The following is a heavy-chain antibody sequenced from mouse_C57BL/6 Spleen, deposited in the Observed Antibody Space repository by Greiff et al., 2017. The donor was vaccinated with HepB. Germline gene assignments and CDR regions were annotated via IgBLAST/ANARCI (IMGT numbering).Heavy chain of an antibody. D-gene: IGHD2-3*01. CDR2: IYPGSGNT. Sequence: VQLVEPGAELVKPGASVKMSCKASGYTFTSYWITWVKQRPGQGLEWIGDIYPGSGNTNYNEKFKSKATLTVDTSSSTAYMQLSSLTSEDSAVYYCARAGWLLPYFDYWGQGTTLTVSS. CDR1: GYTFTSYW. CDR3: ARAGWLLPYFDY. J-gene: IGHJ2*01. V-gene: IGHV1-55*01.